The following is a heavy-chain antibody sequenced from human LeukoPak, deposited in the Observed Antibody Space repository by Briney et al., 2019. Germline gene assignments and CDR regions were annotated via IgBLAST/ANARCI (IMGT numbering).Heavy chain of an antibody. D-gene: IGHD6-19*01. CDR3: ARDAHSSGWYYFDY. J-gene: IGHJ4*02. CDR1: GGSISSGSYY. Sequence: SETLSLTCTVSGGSISSGSYYWSWIRQHAGKGLEWIGRIYTSGSTNYNPSLKSRVTISVDTSKNQFSLKLSSVTAADTAVYYCARDAHSSGWYYFDYWGQGTLVTVSS. CDR2: IYTSGST. V-gene: IGHV4-61*02.